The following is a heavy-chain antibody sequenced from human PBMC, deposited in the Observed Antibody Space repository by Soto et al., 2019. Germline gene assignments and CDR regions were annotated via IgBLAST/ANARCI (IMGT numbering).Heavy chain of an antibody. V-gene: IGHV3-48*02. CDR1: GFTFSSYS. CDR3: ARDIGSGWYYFDY. D-gene: IGHD6-19*01. Sequence: GGSLRLSCAASGFTFSSYSMNCVRQAPGKGLEWVSYITPSSDTIYYADSVKGRFTISRDNGKNSLYLQMNSLRDEDTAVYYCARDIGSGWYYFDYWGQGNMVTVSS. CDR2: ITPSSDTI. J-gene: IGHJ4*02.